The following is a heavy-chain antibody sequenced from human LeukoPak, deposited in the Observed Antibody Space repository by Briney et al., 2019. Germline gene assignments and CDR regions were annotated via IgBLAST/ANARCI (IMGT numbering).Heavy chain of an antibody. D-gene: IGHD6-13*01. CDR3: ARSLQIIAAGYNWFDP. Sequence: SETLSLTCAVYGGSFSGYYWSWIRQPPGKGLEWIGEINHSVSTNYSPSLKSRVTISVDTSKNQFSLKLSSVTAADTAVYYCARSLQIIAAGYNWFDPWGQGTLVTVSS. J-gene: IGHJ5*02. CDR1: GGSFSGYY. CDR2: INHSVST. V-gene: IGHV4-34*01.